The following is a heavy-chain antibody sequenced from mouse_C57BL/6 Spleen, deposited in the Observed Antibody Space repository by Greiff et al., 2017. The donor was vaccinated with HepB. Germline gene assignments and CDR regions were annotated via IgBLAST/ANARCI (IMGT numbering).Heavy chain of an antibody. J-gene: IGHJ2*01. CDR2: IYPGSGNT. Sequence: QVQLQQSGAELVRPGASVKLSCKASGYTFTDYYINWVKQRPGQGLEWIARIYPGSGNTYYNEKFKGKATLTAEKSSSTAYMQLSSLTSEDSAVYFCARAITTVYYFDYWGQGTTLTVSS. CDR3: ARAITTVYYFDY. CDR1: GYTFTDYY. D-gene: IGHD1-1*01. V-gene: IGHV1-76*01.